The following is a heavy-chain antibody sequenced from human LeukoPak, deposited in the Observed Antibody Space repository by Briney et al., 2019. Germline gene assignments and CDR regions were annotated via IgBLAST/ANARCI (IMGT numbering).Heavy chain of an antibody. D-gene: IGHD1-26*01. V-gene: IGHV3-74*01. CDR2: ITGDGSST. CDR1: GFTFSNYW. CDR3: ASDRGGWSF. J-gene: IGHJ3*01. Sequence: PGGSLRHSCAASGFTFSNYWMHWVRQAPGKGLVWVSRITGDGSSTSYADSVKGRFTISRDNAKNTLYLQMNSLRAEDTAVYYCASDRGGWSFWGQGTMVTVSS.